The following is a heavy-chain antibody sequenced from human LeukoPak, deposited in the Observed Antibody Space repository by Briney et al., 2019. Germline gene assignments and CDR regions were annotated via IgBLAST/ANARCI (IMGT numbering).Heavy chain of an antibody. Sequence: PGGSLRLSCAASGFTFSSYSMNWVRQAPGKGLEWVSYISSSSSTIYYADSVKGRFTISRDNAKNSLYLQMNSLRAEDTAVYYCARDDNWGSDYWGQGTLVTVSS. D-gene: IGHD7-27*01. CDR2: ISSSSSTI. V-gene: IGHV3-48*04. CDR3: ARDDNWGSDY. J-gene: IGHJ4*02. CDR1: GFTFSSYS.